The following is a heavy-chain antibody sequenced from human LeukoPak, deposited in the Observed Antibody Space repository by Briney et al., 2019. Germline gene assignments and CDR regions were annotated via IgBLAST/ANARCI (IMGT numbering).Heavy chain of an antibody. Sequence: PGGSLRLSCAASGFTFDDYAMHWVRQAPGKGLEWVSGISWNSGSIGHADSVKGRFTISRDNAKNSLYLQMNSLRAEDTALYYCAKDIAYSSSSGYFDYWGQGTLVTVSS. CDR2: ISWNSGSI. D-gene: IGHD6-6*01. V-gene: IGHV3-9*01. CDR1: GFTFDDYA. J-gene: IGHJ4*02. CDR3: AKDIAYSSSSGYFDY.